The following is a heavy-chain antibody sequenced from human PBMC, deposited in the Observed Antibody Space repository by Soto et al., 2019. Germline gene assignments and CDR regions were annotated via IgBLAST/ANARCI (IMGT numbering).Heavy chain of an antibody. CDR2: IWYDGSNK. D-gene: IGHD2-8*02. CDR1: GFTFSSYG. V-gene: IGHV3-33*01. J-gene: IGHJ6*03. Sequence: GGSLRLSCAASGFTFSSYGMHWVRQAPGKGLEWVAVIWYDGSNKYYADSVKGRFTISRDNSKNTLYLQMNSLRAEDTAVYYCARVVLVASNYMDVWGKGTTVTVSS. CDR3: ARVVLVASNYMDV.